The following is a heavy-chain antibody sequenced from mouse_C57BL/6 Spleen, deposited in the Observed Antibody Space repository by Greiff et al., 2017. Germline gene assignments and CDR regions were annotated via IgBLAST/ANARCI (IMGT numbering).Heavy chain of an antibody. J-gene: IGHJ1*03. CDR1: GFTFSSYA. CDR2: ISAGGSYT. V-gene: IGHV5-4*01. Sequence: EVQRVESGGGLVKPGGSLKLSCAASGFTFSSYAMSWVRQTPEKRLEWVATISAGGSYTYYPDNVKGRITISRDNAKNNLYLQMSHLKSEDTAMYYCAREGTAVVAPRWYFDDWGTGTTVTVSS. D-gene: IGHD1-1*01. CDR3: AREGTAVVAPRWYFDD.